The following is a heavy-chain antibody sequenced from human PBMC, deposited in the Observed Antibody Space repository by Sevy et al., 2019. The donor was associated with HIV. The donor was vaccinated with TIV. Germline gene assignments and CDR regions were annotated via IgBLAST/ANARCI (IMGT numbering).Heavy chain of an antibody. CDR3: AREGATSPIFNWFDP. D-gene: IGHD1-26*01. J-gene: IGHJ5*02. CDR2: ISSSSSYI. V-gene: IGHV3-21*01. Sequence: GGSLRLSCAASGFTFSSYSMNWVRQAPGKGLEWVSSISSSSSYIYYADSVKGRFTISRDNAKNSLYLQMNSLRAEDMAVYYCAREGATSPIFNWFDPWGQGTLVTVSS. CDR1: GFTFSSYS.